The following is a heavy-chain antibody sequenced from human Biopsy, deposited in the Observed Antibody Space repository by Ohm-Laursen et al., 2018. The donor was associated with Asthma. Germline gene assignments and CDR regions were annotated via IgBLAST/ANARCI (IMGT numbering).Heavy chain of an antibody. CDR3: ARDRAMISET. D-gene: IGHD3-22*01. J-gene: IGHJ5*02. V-gene: IGHV4-31*03. Sequence: TLSLTCTVSGGSISSGGYYWSWIRQHPVKGLEWIGYIYYSGSTYYNPSLKSRVSISLDTSKNQFSLRLTSVTAADTAVYYCARDRAMISETWGQGTLVTVSS. CDR2: IYYSGST. CDR1: GGSISSGGYY.